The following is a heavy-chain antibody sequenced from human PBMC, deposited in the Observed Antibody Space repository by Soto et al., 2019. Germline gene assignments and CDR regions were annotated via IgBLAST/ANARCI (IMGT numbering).Heavy chain of an antibody. D-gene: IGHD3-3*01. J-gene: IGHJ6*02. CDR2: IYYSGST. V-gene: IGHV4-31*03. Sequence: PSETLSLTCTVSGGSISSGGYYWSWIRQHPGKGLEWIGYIYYSGSTYYNPSLKSRVTISVDTSKNQFSLKLSSVTAADTAVYYCARDPHYDFWSGYWANNVWGQGTTVTVSS. CDR1: GGSISSGGYY. CDR3: ARDPHYDFWSGYWANNV.